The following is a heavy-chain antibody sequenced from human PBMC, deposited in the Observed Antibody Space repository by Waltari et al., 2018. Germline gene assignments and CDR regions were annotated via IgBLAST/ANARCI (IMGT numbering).Heavy chain of an antibody. Sequence: QVQLQESGPGLVKPSETLSLTCAVSGYSISSGYYWGWIRQPPGKGLEWIGSIYHSGSTYYNPSLKSRVTISVDTSKNQFSLKLSSVTAADTAVYYCARHAGRFVGSSGWYDYWGQGTLVTVSS. CDR2: IYHSGST. CDR1: GYSISSGYY. D-gene: IGHD6-19*01. CDR3: ARHAGRFVGSSGWYDY. J-gene: IGHJ4*02. V-gene: IGHV4-38-2*01.